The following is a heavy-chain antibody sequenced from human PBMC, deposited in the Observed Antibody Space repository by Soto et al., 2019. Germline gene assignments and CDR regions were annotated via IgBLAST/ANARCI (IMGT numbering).Heavy chain of an antibody. J-gene: IGHJ4*02. CDR1: GFTFSNYG. D-gene: IGHD1-1*01. CDR3: AKEGLLTNWYFDY. V-gene: IGHV3-30*18. Sequence: QVQLVESEGGVVQPGRSLRLSCTASGFTFSNYGMHWVRQAPGKGLEWVTVISYDGNVAYYADSVKGRFTSSRDNSKNTLYVQMTSLRIDEPAVYYCAKEGLLTNWYFDYWGQGTLVTVSS. CDR2: ISYDGNVA.